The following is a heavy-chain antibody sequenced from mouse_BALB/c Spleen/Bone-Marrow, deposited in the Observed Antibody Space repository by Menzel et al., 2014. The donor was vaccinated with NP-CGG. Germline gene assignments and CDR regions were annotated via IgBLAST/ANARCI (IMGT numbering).Heavy chain of an antibody. Sequence: DVHLVESGGGLVQPGGSLKLSCATSGFTFSDYYMYWVRQTPEKRLEWVAYIINGGGSTYYPDTVKGRFTISRDNAKNTLYLQMSRLKSEDTAMNYCARHLYGNYGAMDYWGQGTSVTVSS. CDR1: GFTFSDYY. J-gene: IGHJ4*01. CDR3: ARHLYGNYGAMDY. V-gene: IGHV5-12*02. CDR2: IINGGGST. D-gene: IGHD2-1*01.